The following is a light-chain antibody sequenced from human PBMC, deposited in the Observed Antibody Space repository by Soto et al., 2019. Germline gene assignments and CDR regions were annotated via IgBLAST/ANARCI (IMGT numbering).Light chain of an antibody. J-gene: IGKJ5*01. Sequence: EVLLTQXAGTLSXXXXEXSTXSXRASERIYSAYLGWYQQKPGQAPRLLIYGTSSRATGIPDRFSGSGSGTDFTLTISRLEPEDFAVYYCQQYGNSPITFGQGTRLEIK. CDR3: QQYGNSPIT. CDR1: ERIYSAY. V-gene: IGKV3-20*01. CDR2: GTS.